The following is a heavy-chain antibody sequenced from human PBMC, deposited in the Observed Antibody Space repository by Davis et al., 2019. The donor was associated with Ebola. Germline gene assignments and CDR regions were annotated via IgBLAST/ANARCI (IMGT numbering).Heavy chain of an antibody. Sequence: PGGSLRLSCKASGYSFSNQWIGWVRQMPGKGLEWMAIIYPGDSSSNYGPSFQGQVTISADNSIDTAYLQWSSLKASDTAMYYCAKPEYLASLYWGQGTLVTVSS. V-gene: IGHV5-51*01. CDR3: AKPEYLASLY. J-gene: IGHJ4*02. D-gene: IGHD2-2*01. CDR1: GYSFSNQW. CDR2: IYPGDSSS.